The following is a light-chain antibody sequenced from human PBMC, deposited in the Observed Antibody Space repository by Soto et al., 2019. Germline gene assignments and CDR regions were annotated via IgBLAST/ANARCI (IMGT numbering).Light chain of an antibody. CDR1: QGVSSYY. Sequence: EIVLTQSPGTLSLSPGERATLSCRASQGVSSYYLAWYQQNPGQAPRLLIYAASSRATGIPDRFSGGGSGTDFTLTISRLEPEDFAVYYCQQCGSSPWTFGQGTKVDI. CDR3: QQCGSSPWT. J-gene: IGKJ1*01. CDR2: AAS. V-gene: IGKV3-20*01.